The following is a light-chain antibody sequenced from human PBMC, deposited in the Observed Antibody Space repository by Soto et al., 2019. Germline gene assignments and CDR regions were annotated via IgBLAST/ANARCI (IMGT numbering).Light chain of an antibody. J-gene: IGKJ2*01. Sequence: DVQMTQPPSSLSASVGDKVTITCRASQSISTYLNWYQQKPGKAPQLLIYAASSLQSGVPSSFSGSGPWTDFTLAINSLQPEDFATYYCQQTYNLPRTFGQGTKLEIK. CDR3: QQTYNLPRT. CDR1: QSISTY. V-gene: IGKV1-39*01. CDR2: AAS.